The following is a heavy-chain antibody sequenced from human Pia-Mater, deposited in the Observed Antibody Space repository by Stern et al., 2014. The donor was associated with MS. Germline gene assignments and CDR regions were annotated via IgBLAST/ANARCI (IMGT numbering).Heavy chain of an antibody. V-gene: IGHV4-30-2*01. CDR2: MYYGGSP. CDR1: GYSITSAAFS. CDR3: ARGRSXXHXPLDP. D-gene: IGHD2-2*01. Sequence: QLQLQESGSGLVKPSQTLSLTCSVSGYSITSAAFSWTWIRQAPGKGLEWIGYMYYGGSPLYNPSLRSRVNISVDTSKNQFSLRLNSVTAADTAVYYCARGRSXXHXPLDPWGQGTLVXXSS. J-gene: IGHJ5*02.